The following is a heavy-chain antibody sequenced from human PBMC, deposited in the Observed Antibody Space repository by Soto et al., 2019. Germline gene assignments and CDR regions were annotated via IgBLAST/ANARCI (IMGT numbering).Heavy chain of an antibody. CDR3: AKGGNSNSYYYYYGMDV. V-gene: IGHV1-2*04. CDR2: INPNSGGT. Sequence: GASVKVSCKASGYTFTGYYMHWVRQAPGQGLEWMGWINPNSGGTNYAQKFQGWVTMTRDTSISTAYMELSRLRSDDTAVYYCAKGGNSNSYYYYYGMDVWGQGTTVTVSS. D-gene: IGHD2-21*02. J-gene: IGHJ6*02. CDR1: GYTFTGYY.